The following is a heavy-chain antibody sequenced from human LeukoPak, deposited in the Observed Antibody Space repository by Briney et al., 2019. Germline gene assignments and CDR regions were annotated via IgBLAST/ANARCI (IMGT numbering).Heavy chain of an antibody. Sequence: SETLSLTCTVSGGSISSSSYFWGWIRQPPGKGLEWIGNIYYSGSTYYNPSLKSRVTISVDTSKNQFSLKLSSVTAADTAVYYCAALVVATAIDYWGQGTLVTVSS. J-gene: IGHJ4*02. CDR2: IYYSGST. CDR3: AALVVATAIDY. D-gene: IGHD2-21*02. V-gene: IGHV4-39*01. CDR1: GGSISSSSYF.